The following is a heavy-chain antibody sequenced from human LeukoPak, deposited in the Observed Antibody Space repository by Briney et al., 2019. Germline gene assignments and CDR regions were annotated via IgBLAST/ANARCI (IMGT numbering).Heavy chain of an antibody. J-gene: IGHJ4*02. CDR1: GYTFTSYA. Sequence: ASVKVSCKASGYTFTSYAMHWVRQAPGRRLEWMGWINAGNGNTKYSQKFQGRVTITRDTSASTAYMELSSLRSEDTAVYYCARGRGLYYFGYWGQGTLVTVSS. CDR3: ARGRGLYYFGY. D-gene: IGHD3/OR15-3a*01. V-gene: IGHV1-3*01. CDR2: INAGNGNT.